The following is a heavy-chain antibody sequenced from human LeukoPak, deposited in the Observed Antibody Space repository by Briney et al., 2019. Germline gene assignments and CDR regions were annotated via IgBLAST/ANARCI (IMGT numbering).Heavy chain of an antibody. Sequence: GGSLRLSCAASGFTFSSYAMHWVRQAPGKGLEWVANIKQDGSEKYYVDSVKGRFTISRDNAKNSLYLQMNSLRAEDTAVYYCARDPSYDAFDIWGQGTMVTVSS. V-gene: IGHV3-7*01. CDR3: ARDPSYDAFDI. J-gene: IGHJ3*02. CDR1: GFTFSSYA. CDR2: IKQDGSEK.